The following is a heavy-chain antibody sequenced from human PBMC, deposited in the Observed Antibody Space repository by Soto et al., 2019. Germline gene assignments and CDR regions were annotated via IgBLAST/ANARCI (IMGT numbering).Heavy chain of an antibody. Sequence: EASVKVSCKASGYTFTSYGISWVRQAPGQGLEWMGWISAYNGNTNYAQKLQGRVTMTTDTSTSTAYMELRSLRSDDTAVYYCASGLYYYDSSGLFGYYGMDVWGQGTTVTVSS. CDR2: ISAYNGNT. J-gene: IGHJ6*02. CDR1: GYTFTSYG. V-gene: IGHV1-18*01. D-gene: IGHD3-22*01. CDR3: ASGLYYYDSSGLFGYYGMDV.